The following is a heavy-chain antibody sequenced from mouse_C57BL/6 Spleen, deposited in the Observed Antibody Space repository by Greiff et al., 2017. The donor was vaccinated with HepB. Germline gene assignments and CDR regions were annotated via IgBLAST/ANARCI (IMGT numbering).Heavy chain of an antibody. V-gene: IGHV1-72*01. Sequence: QVHVKQPGAELVKPGASVKLSCKASGYTFTSYWMHWVKQRPGRGLEWIGRIDPNSGGTKYNEKFKSKATLTVDKPSSTAYMQLSSLTSEDSAVYYCARSFITSVVVDYWGQGTTLTVSS. CDR3: ARSFITSVVVDY. D-gene: IGHD1-1*01. J-gene: IGHJ2*01. CDR1: GYTFTSYW. CDR2: IDPNSGGT.